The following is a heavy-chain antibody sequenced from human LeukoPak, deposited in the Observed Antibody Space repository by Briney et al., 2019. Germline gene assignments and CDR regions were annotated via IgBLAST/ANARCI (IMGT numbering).Heavy chain of an antibody. CDR1: GYTFTSYG. CDR2: ISGYNGNT. CDR3: ARVGGCSGIGCYSGVYHYYYMEV. V-gene: IGHV1-18*01. Sequence: GASVKVSCKASGYTFTSYGISWVRQAPGQGLEWMGWISGYNGNTIYAQKFQGRVTMTTDTSTRAAQMELRSLSSDDTAVYYCARVGGCSGIGCYSGVYHYYYMEVWGKGTTVTVSS. D-gene: IGHD2-15*01. J-gene: IGHJ6*03.